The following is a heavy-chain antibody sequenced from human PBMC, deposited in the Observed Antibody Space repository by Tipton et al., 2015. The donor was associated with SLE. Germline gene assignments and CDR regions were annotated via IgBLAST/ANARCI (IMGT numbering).Heavy chain of an antibody. V-gene: IGHV3-30*13. CDR3: ARGGYYDSIDKFDP. Sequence: LSLTCAVYGGSFSNNYWWGWVRQPPGKGLEWVAVISYDGSNKYYADSVKGRFTISRDNSKNRLYLQMNSLKTEDTAVYYCARGGYYDSIDKFDPWGQGTLVTVSS. J-gene: IGHJ5*02. CDR1: GGSFSNNYW. CDR2: ISYDGSNK. D-gene: IGHD3-22*01.